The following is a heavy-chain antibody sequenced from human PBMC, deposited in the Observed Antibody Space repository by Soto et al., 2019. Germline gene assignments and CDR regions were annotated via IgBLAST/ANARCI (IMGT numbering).Heavy chain of an antibody. V-gene: IGHV1-18*04. CDR2: ISPYNGDT. Sequence: QVQLVQSGAEVKRPGASLKVSCKASGYTFTTYGFNWVRQAPGQGLEWMGWISPYNGDTNYAQNFQGRVTLTTDTSTSTAYMELRTLTSDDTAVYYCARTPRAQMLVLEAATRFDYWGQGTLVTVSS. CDR3: ARTPRAQMLVLEAATRFDY. D-gene: IGHD2-15*01. CDR1: GYTFTTYG. J-gene: IGHJ4*02.